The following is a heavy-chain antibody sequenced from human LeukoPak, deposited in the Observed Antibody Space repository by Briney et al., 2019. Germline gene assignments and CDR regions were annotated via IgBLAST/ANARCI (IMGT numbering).Heavy chain of an antibody. D-gene: IGHD2-2*01. J-gene: IGHJ5*02. CDR3: ARDTRRVVPAANWFDP. Sequence: SETLSLICTVSGYSIRTDYYWGWIRQPPGKGPQWIGTINKSGNTYYNPSLRSRVTISVDTSKNQFSLKLSSVTAADTAVYYCARDTRRVVPAANWFDPWGQGTLVTVSS. CDR1: GYSIRTDYY. CDR2: INKSGNT. V-gene: IGHV4-38-2*02.